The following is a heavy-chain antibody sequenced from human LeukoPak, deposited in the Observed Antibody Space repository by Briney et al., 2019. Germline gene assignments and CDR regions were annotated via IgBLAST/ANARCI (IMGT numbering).Heavy chain of an antibody. V-gene: IGHV3-7*01. CDR1: GFTFSSYW. J-gene: IGHJ4*02. Sequence: PGGSLRLSCAASGFTFSSYWVSWVRQAPGKGLEWVANIKQDGSEKYYVDSVKGRFTISRDNAKNSLYLQMNSLRAEDTAVYYYARDGVWSSSSAHYWGQGTLVTVSS. CDR2: IKQDGSEK. CDR3: ARDGVWSSSSAHY. D-gene: IGHD6-6*01.